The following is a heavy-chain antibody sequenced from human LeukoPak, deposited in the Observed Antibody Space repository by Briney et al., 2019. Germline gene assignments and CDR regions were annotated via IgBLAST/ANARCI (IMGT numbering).Heavy chain of an antibody. D-gene: IGHD3-9*01. CDR2: MNPNSGNT. V-gene: IGHV1-8*01. Sequence: GASVTVSCKASGYTFTSYDINWVRQAPGQGLEWMGWMNPNSGNTGYAQTFQGRVTMNRNTSISTAYMELSSLRSEDTAVYYCARAPLYYDILTGYNYWGQGTLVTVSS. J-gene: IGHJ4*02. CDR3: ARAPLYYDILTGYNY. CDR1: GYTFTSYD.